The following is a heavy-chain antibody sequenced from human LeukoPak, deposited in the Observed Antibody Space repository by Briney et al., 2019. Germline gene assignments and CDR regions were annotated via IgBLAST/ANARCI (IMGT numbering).Heavy chain of an antibody. Sequence: GGSLRLSCAASGFTFSTYSMNWVRQAPGKGLEWVSYISSSSNTIYYADSVKGRFTVSRDNAKNSLYLQMNSPRVEDTAVYYCAPGYCSSSSCTHYFDYWSQGTLVTVS. CDR3: APGYCSSSSCTHYFDY. CDR1: GFTFSTYS. V-gene: IGHV3-48*01. J-gene: IGHJ4*02. D-gene: IGHD2-2*01. CDR2: ISSSSNTI.